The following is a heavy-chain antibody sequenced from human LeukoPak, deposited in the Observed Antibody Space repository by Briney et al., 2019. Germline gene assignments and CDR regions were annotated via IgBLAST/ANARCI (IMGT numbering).Heavy chain of an antibody. D-gene: IGHD4-17*01. CDR1: GFTFSSYA. V-gene: IGHV3-23*01. Sequence: PGGSLRLSCAASGFTFSSYAMSWVRQAPGKGLEWVSAISGSGGSTYYADSVKGRFTISRDNSKNTLYLQMDSLRAEDTAVYYCAKDPLDYVAPYYFDYWGQGTLVTVSS. CDR2: ISGSGGST. CDR3: AKDPLDYVAPYYFDY. J-gene: IGHJ4*02.